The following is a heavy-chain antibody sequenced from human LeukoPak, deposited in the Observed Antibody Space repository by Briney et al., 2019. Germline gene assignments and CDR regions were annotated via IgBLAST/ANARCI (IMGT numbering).Heavy chain of an antibody. CDR2: ISGGSHI. J-gene: IGHJ4*02. Sequence: GGSLRLSCAASGFPFSDYYMSWIRQAPGKGLEWVSYISGGSHIYYAVSVKGRFTISRDNAKNSLFLQMNSLRAEDTAVYYCAKDMHYYDSSGYYYVVGNFDYWGQGTLVTVSS. V-gene: IGHV3-11*01. CDR1: GFPFSDYY. CDR3: AKDMHYYDSSGYYYVVGNFDY. D-gene: IGHD3-22*01.